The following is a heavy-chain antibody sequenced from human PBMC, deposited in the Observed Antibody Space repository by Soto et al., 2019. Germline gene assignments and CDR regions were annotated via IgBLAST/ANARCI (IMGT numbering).Heavy chain of an antibody. CDR1: GASMSPSY. D-gene: IGHD6-19*01. J-gene: IGHJ5*02. V-gene: IGHV4-59*01. CDR3: ARGGWSVDP. CDR2: IYYDGNT. Sequence: SEPLSLTCTVSGASMSPSYWSWIRQPPGKGLEWIGYIYYDGNTNYNPSLKSRVTMSVDTSRNQFSLILRSMTAADTAVYYCARGGWSVDPWGQGTLVTVSS.